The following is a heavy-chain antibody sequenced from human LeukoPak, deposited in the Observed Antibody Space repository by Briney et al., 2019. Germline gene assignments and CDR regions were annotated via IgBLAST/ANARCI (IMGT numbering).Heavy chain of an antibody. CDR3: AKSLYGSGSYVDY. Sequence: GGSLRLSCAASGFTLSSYWMQWVRQAPGKGLVWISRINSDGSSTGYADSVKGRFTSSRDNAKNTLYLQMNSLSPEDTAVYYCAKSLYGSGSYVDYWGQGTLVTVSS. CDR2: INSDGSST. CDR1: GFTLSSYW. J-gene: IGHJ4*02. D-gene: IGHD3-10*01. V-gene: IGHV3-74*01.